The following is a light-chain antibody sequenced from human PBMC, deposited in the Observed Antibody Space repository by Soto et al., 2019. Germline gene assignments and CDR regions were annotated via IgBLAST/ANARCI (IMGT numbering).Light chain of an antibody. CDR2: AAS. J-gene: IGKJ4*01. CDR3: QKYNNAPLT. CDR1: QGIRNY. Sequence: DIQMTQSPSSLSASVGDRVTITCRASQGIRNYLAWYQQKPGKGPELLIYAASTLQSGVPSRFSGSGSGTDFTLTISSLQPEDVATYYCQKYNNAPLTFGGGTKVEIK. V-gene: IGKV1-27*01.